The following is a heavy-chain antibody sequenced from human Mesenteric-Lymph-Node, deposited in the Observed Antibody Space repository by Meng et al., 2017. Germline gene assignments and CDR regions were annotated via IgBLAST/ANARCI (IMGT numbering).Heavy chain of an antibody. CDR2: IYYSGST. CDR1: GGSISSYY. D-gene: IGHD3-16*02. CDR3: ARVMITFGGVIATPMRAFDI. Sequence: SETLSLTCTVSGGSISSYYWSWIRQPPGKGLEWIGYIYYSGSTNYNPSLKSRVTISVDTSKNQFSLKLSSVTAADTAVYYCARVMITFGGVIATPMRAFDIWGQGTMVTVS. V-gene: IGHV4-59*01. J-gene: IGHJ3*02.